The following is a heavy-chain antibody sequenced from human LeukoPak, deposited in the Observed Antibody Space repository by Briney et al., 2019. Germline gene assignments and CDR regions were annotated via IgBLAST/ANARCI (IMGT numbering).Heavy chain of an antibody. Sequence: ASVKVSCKVSGYTLTELSMRWVRQAPGKGLEWMGGFDPEDGETIYAQKFQGRVTMTEDTSTDTAYMELSSLRSEDTAVYYCATPRTGDWNFDYWGQGTLVTVSS. CDR3: ATPRTGDWNFDY. J-gene: IGHJ4*02. V-gene: IGHV1-24*01. CDR2: FDPEDGET. D-gene: IGHD7-27*01. CDR1: GYTLTELS.